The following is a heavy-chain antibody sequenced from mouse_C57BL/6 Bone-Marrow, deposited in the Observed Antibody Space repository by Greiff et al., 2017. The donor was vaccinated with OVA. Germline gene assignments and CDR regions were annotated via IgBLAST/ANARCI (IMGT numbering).Heavy chain of an antibody. CDR1: GFTFSSYA. V-gene: IGHV5-4*03. CDR2: ISDGGSYT. Sequence: EVKLVESGGGLVKPGGSLKLSCAASGFTFSSYAMSWVRQTPEKRLEWVATISDGGSYTYYPDNVKGRFTISRDNAKNNLYLQMSHLKSEDTAMYYCAPGTTVVATNFDYWGQGTTLTVSS. CDR3: APGTTVVATNFDY. D-gene: IGHD1-1*01. J-gene: IGHJ2*01.